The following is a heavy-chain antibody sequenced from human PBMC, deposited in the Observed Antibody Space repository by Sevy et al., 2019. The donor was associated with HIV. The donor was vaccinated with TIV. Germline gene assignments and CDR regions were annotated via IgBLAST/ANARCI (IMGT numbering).Heavy chain of an antibody. J-gene: IGHJ4*02. V-gene: IGHV3-15*01. CDR1: GFTFSNAW. Sequence: GGSLRLSCAASGFTFSNAWMSWVRQAPGKGLEWVGRIKSKTDGGTRDLAAPVKGRIIISRDDSGNTLYLQMNSLKIEDTGLYYCAAGLGKSDFDYWGQGTLVTVSS. CDR2: IKSKTDGGTR. D-gene: IGHD3-9*01. CDR3: AAGLGKSDFDY.